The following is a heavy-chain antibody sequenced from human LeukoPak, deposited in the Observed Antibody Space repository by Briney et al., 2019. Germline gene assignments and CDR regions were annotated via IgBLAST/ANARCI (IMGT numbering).Heavy chain of an antibody. J-gene: IGHJ4*02. CDR1: GFTFSNCA. V-gene: IGHV3-23*01. CDR3: AKCAAGGGSCYGWN. D-gene: IGHD2-15*01. Sequence: GGSLRLSCATSGFTFSNCAMTWVRQTPGKGLECVSAITSGGDTHYADSVKGRFTVSRDNSENTLYMQMNSLRAEDTAVYYCAKCAAGGGSCYGWNWGQGTLVTVSS. CDR2: ITSGGDT.